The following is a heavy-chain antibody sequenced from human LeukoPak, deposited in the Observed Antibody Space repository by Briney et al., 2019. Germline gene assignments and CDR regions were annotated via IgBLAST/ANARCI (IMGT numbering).Heavy chain of an antibody. Sequence: SVKVSCKASVGTFSSYAISWVRQAPGQGLEWMGRIIPIFGIANYAQKFQGRVTITADKSTSTAYMELSSLRSEDTAVYYCARDSTGTSESDYWGQGTLVTVSS. CDR3: ARDSTGTSESDY. D-gene: IGHD1-1*01. CDR2: IIPIFGIA. J-gene: IGHJ4*02. V-gene: IGHV1-69*04. CDR1: VGTFSSYA.